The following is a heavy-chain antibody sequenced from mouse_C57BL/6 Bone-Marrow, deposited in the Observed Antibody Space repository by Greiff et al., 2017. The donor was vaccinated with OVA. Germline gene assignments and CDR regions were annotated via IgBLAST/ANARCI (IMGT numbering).Heavy chain of an antibody. V-gene: IGHV14-4*01. CDR3: TTSDSSGYYFDY. J-gene: IGHJ2*01. CDR1: GFNIKDDY. D-gene: IGHD3-2*02. Sequence: EVMLVESGAELVRPGASVKLSCTASGFNIKDDYMHWVKQRPEQGLEWIGWIDPENGDTEYASKFQGKATITADTSSNTAYLQLSSLTSEDTAVYYCTTSDSSGYYFDYWGQGTTLTVSS. CDR2: IDPENGDT.